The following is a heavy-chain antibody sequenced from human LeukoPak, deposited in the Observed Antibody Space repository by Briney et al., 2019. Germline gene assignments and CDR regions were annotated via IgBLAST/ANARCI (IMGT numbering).Heavy chain of an antibody. Sequence: GGSLRLSCAASGFTFSDYYMSWIRQAPGKGPEWVSYISSSGSTIYYADSVKGRFTISRDNAKNSLYLQMNSLRAEDTAVYYCARCFSSSWPLDYWGQGTLVTVSS. CDR3: ARCFSSSWPLDY. V-gene: IGHV3-11*01. CDR2: ISSSGSTI. D-gene: IGHD6-13*01. CDR1: GFTFSDYY. J-gene: IGHJ4*02.